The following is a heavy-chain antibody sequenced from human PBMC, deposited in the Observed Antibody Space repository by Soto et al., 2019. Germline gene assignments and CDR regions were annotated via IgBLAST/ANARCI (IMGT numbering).Heavy chain of an antibody. D-gene: IGHD4-4*01. CDR3: AILTVTTPPYYYYGMDV. J-gene: IGHJ6*02. V-gene: IGHV3-21*01. CDR1: GFTFSSYS. CDR2: ISSSSSYI. Sequence: EVQLVESGGGLVKPGGSLRLSCAASGFTFSSYSMNWVRQAPGKGLEWVSSISSSSSYIYYADSVKGRFTISRDNAQNSLYLQMNSLRAEDTAVYYCAILTVTTPPYYYYGMDVWVQGTTVTVSS.